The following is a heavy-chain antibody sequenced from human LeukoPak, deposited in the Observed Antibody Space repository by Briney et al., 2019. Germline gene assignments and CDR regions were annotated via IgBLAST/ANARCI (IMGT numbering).Heavy chain of an antibody. CDR2: IYYSGST. D-gene: IGHD2-15*01. CDR1: GGSINSGDYY. Sequence: SETLSLTCTVSGGSINSGDYYWSWIRQPPGKGLEWIGYIYYSGSTYYNPSLKSRVTISVDTSKNQFSLKLSSVTAADTAVYYCARGGDPMLPLGVWGQGTTVTVSS. J-gene: IGHJ6*02. CDR3: ARGGDPMLPLGV. V-gene: IGHV4-31*03.